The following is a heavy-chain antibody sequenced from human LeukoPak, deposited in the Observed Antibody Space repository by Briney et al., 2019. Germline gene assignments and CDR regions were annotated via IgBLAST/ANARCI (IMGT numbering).Heavy chain of an antibody. D-gene: IGHD6-19*01. Sequence: GGSLRLSCTASGFNFRSYAMSWVRQAPGKGLEWVSAISGSGGSTYYADSVKGRFTISRDNSKNTLYLQMNSLRAEDTAVYYCAKDSSGWPRNWFDPWGQGTLVTVSS. CDR2: ISGSGGST. J-gene: IGHJ5*02. CDR3: AKDSSGWPRNWFDP. V-gene: IGHV3-23*01. CDR1: GFNFRSYA.